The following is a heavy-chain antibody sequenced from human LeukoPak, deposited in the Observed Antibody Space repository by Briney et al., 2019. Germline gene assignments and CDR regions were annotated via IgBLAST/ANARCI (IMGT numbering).Heavy chain of an antibody. Sequence: RASVKVSCKASGYTFTSYGISWVRQAPGQGLEWMGWISAYNGNTNYAQKLQGRVTMTTDTSTSTAYMELRSLRSDDTAVYYCARTKSQVDVEMATINLFDYWGQGTLVTVSS. CDR1: GYTFTSYG. J-gene: IGHJ4*02. D-gene: IGHD5-24*01. CDR2: ISAYNGNT. V-gene: IGHV1-18*01. CDR3: ARTKSQVDVEMATINLFDY.